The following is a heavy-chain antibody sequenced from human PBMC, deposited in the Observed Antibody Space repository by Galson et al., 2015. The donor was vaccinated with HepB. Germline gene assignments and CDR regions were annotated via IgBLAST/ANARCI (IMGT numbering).Heavy chain of an antibody. V-gene: IGHV1-24*01. CDR3: ATGKVVVILAGCDY. Sequence: SVKVSCKVSGYTLTELSMHWVRQAPGKGLEWMGGFDPEDGETIYAQKFQGRVTMTEDTSTDTAYMELSSLRSEDTAVYYCATGKVVVILAGCDYWGQGTLVTVSS. D-gene: IGHD3-22*01. J-gene: IGHJ4*02. CDR1: GYTLTELS. CDR2: FDPEDGET.